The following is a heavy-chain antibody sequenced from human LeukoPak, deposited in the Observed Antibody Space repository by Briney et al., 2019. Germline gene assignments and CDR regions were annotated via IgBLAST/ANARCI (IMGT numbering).Heavy chain of an antibody. CDR3: ANPLGGSSSSSFDY. CDR1: GFTFSSYG. D-gene: IGHD6-6*01. J-gene: IGHJ4*02. Sequence: GGSLRLSCAASGFTFSSYGIHWVRQAPGKGLEWVAFIRYDGSNKYYADSVKGRFTISRDNSKNTLYLQMNSLRAEDTAVYYCANPLGGSSSSSFDYWGQGTLVTISS. CDR2: IRYDGSNK. V-gene: IGHV3-30*02.